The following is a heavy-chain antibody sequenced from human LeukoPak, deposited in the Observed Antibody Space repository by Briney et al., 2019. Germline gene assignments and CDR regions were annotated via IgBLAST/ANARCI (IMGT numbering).Heavy chain of an antibody. V-gene: IGHV3-30-3*01. CDR2: ISYDGSNK. D-gene: IGHD2-2*02. CDR3: AKDLGCSSTSCYTNWFDP. Sequence: GRSLRPSCAASGFTFSSYAMHWVRKAPGKGLEWVAVISYDGSNKYYADSVKGRFTISRGNSKNTLYLQMNSLRAEDTVVYYCAKDLGCSSTSCYTNWFDPWGQGTLVTVSS. CDR1: GFTFSSYA. J-gene: IGHJ5*02.